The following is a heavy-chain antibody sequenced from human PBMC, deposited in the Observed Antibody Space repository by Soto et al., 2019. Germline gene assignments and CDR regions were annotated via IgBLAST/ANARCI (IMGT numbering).Heavy chain of an antibody. CDR1: GGSISSYY. Sequence: QVQLQESGPGLVKPSETLSLTCTVSGGSISSYYWCWTRQPAGKGLEWIGRFYPSGKTNYNPSLQSRLTMSADTSRNQFSLNLTSVTAADTGVYYCARCGLYYGMDVWGQGTTVTVS. V-gene: IGHV4-4*07. CDR2: FYPSGKT. D-gene: IGHD6-25*01. J-gene: IGHJ6*02. CDR3: ARCGLYYGMDV.